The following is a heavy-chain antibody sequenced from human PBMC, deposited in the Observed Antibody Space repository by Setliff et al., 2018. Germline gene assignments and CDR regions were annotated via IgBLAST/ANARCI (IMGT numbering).Heavy chain of an antibody. CDR3: ARLSCSSNSCPFDF. J-gene: IGHJ4*02. CDR2: VYYSGTT. Sequence: PSETLSLTCSVSDGSMISGSYYWGWIRQPPGKGLEWIGSVYYSGTTYYNPSLKSRLTMSVDTSKNQFTLKVISVTAADTAVYYCARLSCSSNSCPFDFWVQGTLVTVSS. CDR1: DGSMISGSYY. D-gene: IGHD2-2*01. V-gene: IGHV4-39*06.